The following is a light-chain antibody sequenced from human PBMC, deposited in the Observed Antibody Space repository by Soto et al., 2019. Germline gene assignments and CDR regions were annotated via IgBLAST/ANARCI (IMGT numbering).Light chain of an antibody. V-gene: IGKV2-30*01. CDR2: KVS. CDR3: LQATHWPWT. Sequence: DVVMTQSPLSLSVTLGQSASISCRSTQSLLYSDGDTYLNWYHQRPGQSPRRLIHKVSKRDSGVPDRISGSGSGSDFTLEISRVEAEDVGTYYCLQATHWPWTFGQGTKVHI. CDR1: QSLLYSDGDTY. J-gene: IGKJ1*01.